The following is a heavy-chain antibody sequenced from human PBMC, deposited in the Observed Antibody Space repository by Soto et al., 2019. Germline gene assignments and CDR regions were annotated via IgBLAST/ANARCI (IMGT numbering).Heavy chain of an antibody. Sequence: SETLSLTCTVSGGSISSYYWSWIRQPPGKGLEWIGYIYYSGSTNYNPSLKSRVTISVDTSKNQFSLKLSSVTAADTAVYYCARDFYDSSGYYYYYGMDVWGQGTTVTVS. CDR2: IYYSGST. V-gene: IGHV4-59*12. CDR1: GGSISSYY. D-gene: IGHD3-22*01. J-gene: IGHJ6*02. CDR3: ARDFYDSSGYYYYYGMDV.